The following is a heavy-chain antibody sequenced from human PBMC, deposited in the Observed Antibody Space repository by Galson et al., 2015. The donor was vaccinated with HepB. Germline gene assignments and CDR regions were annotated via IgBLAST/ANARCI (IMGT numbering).Heavy chain of an antibody. Sequence: SLRLSCAASGFTFSSYAMHWVRQAPGKGLEYVSAISSNGGSTYYADSVKGRFTISRDNSKNTLYLQMSSLRAEDTAVYYCVKEGDGGSFDYWGQGTLVTVSS. J-gene: IGHJ4*02. CDR1: GFTFSSYA. V-gene: IGHV3-64D*06. D-gene: IGHD3-16*01. CDR3: VKEGDGGSFDY. CDR2: ISSNGGST.